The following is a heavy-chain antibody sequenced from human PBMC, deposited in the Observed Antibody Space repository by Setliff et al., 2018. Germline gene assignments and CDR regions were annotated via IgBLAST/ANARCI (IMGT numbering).Heavy chain of an antibody. J-gene: IGHJ3*02. V-gene: IGHV3-30*04. D-gene: IGHD6-13*01. CDR1: GFTFSNYE. CDR3: AREKQQLVLSDAFDI. Sequence: PGGSLRLSCAASGFTFSNYEMNWVRQAPGKGLEWVGVIPYDGSNEYYGDSVKGRFTISRDNSRNTLYVQINSLRAEDTAVYYCAREKQQLVLSDAFDIWGQGTVVTVSS. CDR2: IPYDGSNE.